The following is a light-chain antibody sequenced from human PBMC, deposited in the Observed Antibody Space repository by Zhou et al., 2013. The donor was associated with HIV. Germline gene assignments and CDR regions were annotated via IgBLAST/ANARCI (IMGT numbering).Light chain of an antibody. V-gene: IGKV1-17*01. J-gene: IGKJ4*01. Sequence: DIQMSQSPSSLSASTGGRVTITCRASQGIGDDLAWYQQKPGKVPKRLIYAASSLQSGVPSRFSGSGSGTEFTLTISSLQPEDFATYYCLQHNSYPLTFGGGTKVEIK. CDR1: QGIGDD. CDR3: LQHNSYPLT. CDR2: AAS.